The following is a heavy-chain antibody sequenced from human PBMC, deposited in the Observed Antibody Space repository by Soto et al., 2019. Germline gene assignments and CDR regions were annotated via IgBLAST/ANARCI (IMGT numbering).Heavy chain of an antibody. J-gene: IGHJ5*02. CDR1: GYTFTNFS. V-gene: IGHV1-18*01. Sequence: ASVKVSCKASGYTFTNFSINWVRQAPGQGLEWMGWISGNNGDTDYAQNLQGRVTLTTDTSTTTAYMEMRSLTYDDTAMYYCARDFQTWGQGTLVTVSS. CDR3: ARDFQT. CDR2: ISGNNGDT.